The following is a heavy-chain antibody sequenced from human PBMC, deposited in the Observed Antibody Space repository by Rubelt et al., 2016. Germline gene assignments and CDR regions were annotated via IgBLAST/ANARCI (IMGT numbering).Heavy chain of an antibody. CDR1: GYTFTSYA. CDR2: INAYNGNT. CDR3: ARNLIMITFGGVIVPPDY. D-gene: IGHD3-16*02. Sequence: QVQLVQSGAEVKKPGASVKVSCKASGYTFTSYAMHWVRQAPGQRLEWMGWINAYNGNTNYAQKLQGRVTMTTDTSTSTAYMELRSLRSDDTAVYYCARNLIMITFGGVIVPPDYWGQGTLVTVSS. J-gene: IGHJ4*02. V-gene: IGHV1-18*01.